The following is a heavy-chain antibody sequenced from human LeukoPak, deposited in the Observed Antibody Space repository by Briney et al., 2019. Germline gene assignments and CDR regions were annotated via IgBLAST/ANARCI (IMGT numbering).Heavy chain of an antibody. V-gene: IGHV4-31*03. J-gene: IGHJ6*02. CDR2: IYYSGST. CDR1: GGSISSGGYY. CDR3: ARVLLGHDSYYYGMDV. Sequence: PSETLSLTCTVSGGSISSGGYYWSWIRQHPGKGLEWIGYIYYSGSTYYKPSLKSRVTISVDTSKNQFSLKLSSVTAADTAVYYCARVLLGHDSYYYGMDVWGQGTTVTVSS. D-gene: IGHD1-1*01.